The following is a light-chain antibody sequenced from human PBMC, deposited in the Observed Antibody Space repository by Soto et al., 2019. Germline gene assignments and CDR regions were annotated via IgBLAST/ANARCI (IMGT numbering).Light chain of an antibody. CDR1: QNIHTN. CDR3: QQRHMWPIT. V-gene: IGKV3-11*01. Sequence: IVMTQSPATLSVSPGERATLSCRAGQNIHTNLAWYQQKPGQAPRLLIYDAYNRATGIPPRFSGSGSGTDFTLTISSLEPEDSAVYYCQQRHMWPITFGQGTRLEIK. J-gene: IGKJ5*01. CDR2: DAY.